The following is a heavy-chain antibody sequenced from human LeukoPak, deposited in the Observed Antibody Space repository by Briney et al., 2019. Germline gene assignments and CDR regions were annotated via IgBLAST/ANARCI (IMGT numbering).Heavy chain of an antibody. CDR1: GFTFSSYG. J-gene: IGHJ4*02. D-gene: IGHD6-13*01. CDR2: IWYDGSNK. CDR3: ARDGYYSSSPEYYFDY. V-gene: IGHV3-33*08. Sequence: GGSLRLSCAASGFTFSSYGMHWVRQAPGKGLEWVAVIWYDGSNKYYADSVKGRFTISRDNSKNTLYLQMNSLRAEDTAVYYCARDGYYSSSPEYYFDYWGQGTLVTVSS.